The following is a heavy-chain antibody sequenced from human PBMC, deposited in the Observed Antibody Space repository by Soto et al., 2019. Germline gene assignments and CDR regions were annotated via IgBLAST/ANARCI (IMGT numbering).Heavy chain of an antibody. D-gene: IGHD3-22*01. CDR3: ARAARSSGYYSYYYYYGMDV. CDR1: GGSFSGYY. J-gene: IGHJ6*02. Sequence: QVQLQQWGAGLLKPSETLSLTCAVYGGSFSGYYWSWIRQPPGKGLEWIGEINHRGSTNYNPSLKSRVTISVDTSKNQFSLKLSSVTAADTAVYYCARAARSSGYYSYYYYYGMDVWGQGTTVTVSS. CDR2: INHRGST. V-gene: IGHV4-34*01.